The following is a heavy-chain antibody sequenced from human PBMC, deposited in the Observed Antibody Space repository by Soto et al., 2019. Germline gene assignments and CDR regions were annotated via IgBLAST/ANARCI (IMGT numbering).Heavy chain of an antibody. CDR3: ARVLRFLTVSGNYYYYYMDV. D-gene: IGHD3-3*01. V-gene: IGHV3-7*01. CDR2: IKQDGSEK. Sequence: EVQLVESGGGLVQPGGSLRLSCAASGFTFSSYWMSWVRQAPGKGLEWVANIKQDGSEKYYVDSVKGRFTISRDNAKNSLYLQMNSLRAEDTAVYYCARVLRFLTVSGNYYYYYMDVWGKGTTVTVSS. CDR1: GFTFSSYW. J-gene: IGHJ6*03.